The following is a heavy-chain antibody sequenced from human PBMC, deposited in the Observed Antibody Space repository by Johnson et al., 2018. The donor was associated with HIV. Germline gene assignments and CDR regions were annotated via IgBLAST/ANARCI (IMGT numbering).Heavy chain of an antibody. Sequence: QEQLVESGGGVVQPGGSLRLSCAASGFTFSSYGMHWVRQAPGKGLEWVAFIRYDGSNKYYTDSVKGRFTISSYNSKNTLYLQMNSLRAEDTAVYYCARDLHDSSGYYYEGDAFDIWGQGTMVTVSS. V-gene: IGHV3-30*02. D-gene: IGHD3-22*01. CDR3: ARDLHDSSGYYYEGDAFDI. CDR2: IRYDGSNK. J-gene: IGHJ3*02. CDR1: GFTFSSYG.